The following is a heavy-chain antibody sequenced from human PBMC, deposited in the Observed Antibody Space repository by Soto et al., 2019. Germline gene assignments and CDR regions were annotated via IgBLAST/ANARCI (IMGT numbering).Heavy chain of an antibody. V-gene: IGHV1-46*01. CDR2: INPSGGST. CDR1: GYTFTSYD. Sequence: ASVKVSCKASGYTFTSYDINWVRQAPGQGLEWMGIINPSGGSTSYAQKFQGRVTMTRDTSTSTVYMELSSLRSEDTAVYYCARGGPKLETSYYYYGMDVWGQGTTVTVSS. J-gene: IGHJ6*02. CDR3: ARGGPKLETSYYYYGMDV. D-gene: IGHD3-10*01.